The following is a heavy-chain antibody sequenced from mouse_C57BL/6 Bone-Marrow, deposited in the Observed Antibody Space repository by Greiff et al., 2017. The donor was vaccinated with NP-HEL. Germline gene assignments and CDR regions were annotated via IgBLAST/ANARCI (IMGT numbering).Heavy chain of an antibody. CDR1: GYTFTSYT. CDR2: INPSSGYT. CDR3: ARWEIYSNYEVNFDY. V-gene: IGHV1-4*01. J-gene: IGHJ2*01. D-gene: IGHD2-5*01. Sequence: QVQLKESGAELARPGASVKMSCKASGYTFTSYTMHWVKQRPGQGLEWIGYINPSSGYTKYNQKFKDKATLTADKSSSTAYMQLSSLTSEDSAVYYCARWEIYSNYEVNFDYWGQGTTLTVSS.